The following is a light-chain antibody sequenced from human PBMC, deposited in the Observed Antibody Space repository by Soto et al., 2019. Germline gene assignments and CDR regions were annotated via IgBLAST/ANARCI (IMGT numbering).Light chain of an antibody. J-gene: IGKJ2*01. CDR3: QQYYSTPYT. CDR1: QSVLYSSNNKNH. V-gene: IGKV4-1*01. Sequence: DIVMTQSPDSLAVSLGERATINCKSSQSVLYSSNNKNHLAWYQQKPGQHPKLLIYWASTRESGVPDRFSGGGSGTDFTLTISSLQAEDVAVYYCQQYYSTPYTFGQGTKLEIK. CDR2: WAS.